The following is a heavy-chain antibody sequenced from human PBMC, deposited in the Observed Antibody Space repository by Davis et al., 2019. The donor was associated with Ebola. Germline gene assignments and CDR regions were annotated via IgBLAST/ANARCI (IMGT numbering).Heavy chain of an antibody. CDR2: IYYSGST. J-gene: IGHJ6*02. CDR1: GGSISSYY. CDR3: ARQSRYYGSGSYYAMGMDV. Sequence: MPSQTLSLTCTVPGGSISSYYWSWIRQPPGKGLEWIGYIYYSGSTNYNPSLKSRVTISVDTSKNQFSLKLSSVTAADTAVYYCARQSRYYGSGSYYAMGMDVWGQGTTVTVSS. D-gene: IGHD3-10*01. V-gene: IGHV4-59*08.